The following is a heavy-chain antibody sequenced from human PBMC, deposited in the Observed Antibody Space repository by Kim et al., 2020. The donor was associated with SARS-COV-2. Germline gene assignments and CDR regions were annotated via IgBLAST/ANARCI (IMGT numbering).Heavy chain of an antibody. Sequence: GGSLRLSCAASGFTFSSYAMHWVRQAPGKGLEWVAVISYDGSNKYYADSVKGRFTISRDNSKNTLYLQMNSLRAEDTAVYYCARDRCTSVRGGTSLYYY. D-gene: IGHD3-10*01. J-gene: IGHJ6*01. CDR1: GFTFSSYA. CDR2: ISYDGSNK. V-gene: IGHV3-30-3*01. CDR3: ARDRCTSVRGGTSLYYY.